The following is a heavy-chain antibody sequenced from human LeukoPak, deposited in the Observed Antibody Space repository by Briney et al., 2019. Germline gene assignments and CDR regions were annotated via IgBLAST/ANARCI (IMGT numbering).Heavy chain of an antibody. D-gene: IGHD2-2*02. CDR1: GFTFSSYS. J-gene: IGHJ4*02. Sequence: GGSLRLSCAASGFTFSSYSMNWVRQAPGKGLEWVSSISGGSSYIYYADSVKGRFTIPRDNAKSSLYLQMNSLRAEDTAVYYCARLIVVVPTATPPVGHSADYWGQGTLVTVSS. CDR2: ISGGSSYI. V-gene: IGHV3-21*01. CDR3: ARLIVVVPTATPPVGHSADY.